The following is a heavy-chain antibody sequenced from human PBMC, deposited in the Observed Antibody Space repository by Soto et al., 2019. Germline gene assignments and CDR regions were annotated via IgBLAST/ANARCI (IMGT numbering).Heavy chain of an antibody. Sequence: VGSLRLSCSVFGFTFSSYAMHWVRQAPGKGLQYVSSISNNGGSTYYADSVKGRFTISRENSKNTLYLQMSSLRVEDTAVYYCVKDRYIDYWGQGTLVTVSS. V-gene: IGHV3-64D*06. CDR1: GFTFSSYA. J-gene: IGHJ4*02. CDR2: ISNNGGST. CDR3: VKDRYIDY.